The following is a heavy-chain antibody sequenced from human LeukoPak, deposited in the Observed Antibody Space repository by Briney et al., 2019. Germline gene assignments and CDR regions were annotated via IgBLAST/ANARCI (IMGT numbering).Heavy chain of an antibody. V-gene: IGHV4-34*01. CDR1: GGSFSGYY. CDR3: AGLFDYGDSHYYYYYMDV. J-gene: IGHJ6*03. Sequence: SETLSLTCAVYGGSFSGYYWSWIPQPPGKGLEWIGEINHSGSTNYNPSLKSRVTISVDTSKNQFSLKLSSVTAADTAVYYCAGLFDYGDSHYYYYYMDVWGKGTTVTVSS. CDR2: INHSGST. D-gene: IGHD4-17*01.